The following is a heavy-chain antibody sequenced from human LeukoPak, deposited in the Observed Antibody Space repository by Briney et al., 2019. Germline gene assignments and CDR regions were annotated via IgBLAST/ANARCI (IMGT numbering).Heavy chain of an antibody. CDR1: VFTVITND. V-gene: IGHV3-53*01. CDR3: ARGVEPLAANTLAY. CDR2: LYSDGNT. Sequence: PGGSQRLSCAASVFTVITNDMTGPRQATGKALEWVSLLYSDGNTKYADSVQGRFTISRDNSKNTLYLEMNSLSPDDTAVYYCARGVEPLAANTLAYWGQGTLVTVSS. D-gene: IGHD1-14*01. J-gene: IGHJ4*02.